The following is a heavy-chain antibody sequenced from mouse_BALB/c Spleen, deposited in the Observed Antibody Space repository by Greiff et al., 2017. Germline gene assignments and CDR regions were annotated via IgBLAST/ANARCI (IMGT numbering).Heavy chain of an antibody. CDR1: GFTFSSYG. D-gene: IGHD3-1*01. J-gene: IGHJ4*01. Sequence: EVKLVESGGGLVQPGGSLKLSCAASGFTFSSYGMSWVRQTPDKRLELVATINSNGGSTYYPDSVKGRFTISRDNAKNTLYLQMSSLKSEDTAMYYCARGARATYAMDYWGQGTSVTVSS. V-gene: IGHV5-6-3*01. CDR3: ARGARATYAMDY. CDR2: INSNGGST.